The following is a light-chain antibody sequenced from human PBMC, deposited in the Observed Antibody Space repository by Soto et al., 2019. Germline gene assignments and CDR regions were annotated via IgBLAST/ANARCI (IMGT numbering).Light chain of an antibody. CDR3: QQRSNSPT. CDR1: QSVSSY. V-gene: IGKV3-11*01. CDR2: DAS. J-gene: IGKJ4*01. Sequence: EIVLTQSPATLSLSPGERATLSCRASQSVSSYLAWYKQKPGQAPRLLIDDASNRATGIPARFSGSGSGTDFTLTISSLEPEDFAVYYCQQRSNSPTFGGGTKVEIK.